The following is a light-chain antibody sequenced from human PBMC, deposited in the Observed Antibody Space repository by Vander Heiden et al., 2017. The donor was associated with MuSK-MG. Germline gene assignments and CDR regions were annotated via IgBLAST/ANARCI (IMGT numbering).Light chain of an antibody. CDR3: LQDDSNPST. CDR2: WTS. J-gene: IGKJ2*01. CDR1: QSVLYSSNNKNY. V-gene: IGKV4-1*01. Sequence: DIVMTQSPDSLAVSLGERATINCKSSQSVLYSSNNKNYLAWYQQKPGQPPKLLIYWTSTRESGVPDRFSGSGSGTDFTLTISSLQAEDVAVYYCLQDDSNPSTLGQGTRMEIK.